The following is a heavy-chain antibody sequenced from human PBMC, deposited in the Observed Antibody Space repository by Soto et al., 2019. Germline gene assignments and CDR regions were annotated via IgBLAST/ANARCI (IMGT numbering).Heavy chain of an antibody. J-gene: IGHJ5*01. CDR3: TRNVGWSWLDS. CDR2: IYYSGST. D-gene: IGHD3-3*01. V-gene: IGHV4-39*01. Sequence: TCTVSGGSISSSSYYWGWIRQPPGKGLEWIGSIYYSGSTYYNPSLKSRVTISVDTSKNQFSLKLTSVTPEDTAVYYCTRNVGWSWLDSWGQGTLVTVSS. CDR1: GGSISSSSYY.